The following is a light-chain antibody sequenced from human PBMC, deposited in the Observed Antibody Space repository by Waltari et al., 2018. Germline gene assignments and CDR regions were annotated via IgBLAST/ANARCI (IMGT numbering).Light chain of an antibody. CDR3: QVWDRRSEYHWV. J-gene: IGLJ3*02. Sequence: SYVLTQPPSVSVAPGQTARISCGGNNIRSKSVHWYQQRPGQGPVLVVYGHSYRPSGIPERVSGSQSGKTATLTISRGEAGDEADYYCQVWDRRSEYHWVFGGGTKLTVL. CDR1: NIRSKS. CDR2: GHS. V-gene: IGLV3-21*02.